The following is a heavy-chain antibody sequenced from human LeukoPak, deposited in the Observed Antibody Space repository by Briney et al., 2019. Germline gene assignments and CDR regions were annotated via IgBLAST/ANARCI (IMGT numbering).Heavy chain of an antibody. CDR2: ISGSGGST. CDR1: DFTLRGYA. V-gene: IGHV3-23*01. CDR3: AKEGSNYYYYMDV. J-gene: IGHJ6*03. Sequence: GGSLRLSVAAPDFTLRGYAMSWVRKAPGKGLKWFSAISGSGGSTYYADSVKGRFTISRDNSKNTLYLQMNSLRAEDTAIYYCAKEGSNYYYYMDVWGKGTTVTVSS.